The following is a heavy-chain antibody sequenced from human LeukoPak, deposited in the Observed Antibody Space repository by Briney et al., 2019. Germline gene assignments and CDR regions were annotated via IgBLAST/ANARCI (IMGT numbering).Heavy chain of an antibody. CDR3: ARASSSWYPNWFDP. J-gene: IGHJ5*02. Sequence: SETLSLTCTVSGGSISSYYWSWIRRPPGKGLEWIGYIYYSGSTNYNPSLKSRVTISVDTSKNQFSLKLSSVTAADTAVYYCARASSSWYPNWFDPWGQGTLVTVSS. CDR1: GGSISSYY. D-gene: IGHD6-13*01. V-gene: IGHV4-59*08. CDR2: IYYSGST.